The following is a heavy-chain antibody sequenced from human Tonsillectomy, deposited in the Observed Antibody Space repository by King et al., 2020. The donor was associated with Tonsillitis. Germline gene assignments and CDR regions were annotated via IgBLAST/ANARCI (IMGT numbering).Heavy chain of an antibody. Sequence: VQLVESGGGVVQPGRSLRLSCAASGFTFSSYAMHWVRQAPGKGLEWVAVISYDGSIKYYADSVKGRFTISRDNSKNTLYLQMNSLRAEDTAVYYCAREGGGCQGDCGYYYYGMDVWGQGSTVTASS. CDR1: GFTFSSYA. V-gene: IGHV3-30*04. D-gene: IGHD2-21*02. CDR2: ISYDGSIK. CDR3: AREGGGCQGDCGYYYYGMDV. J-gene: IGHJ6*02.